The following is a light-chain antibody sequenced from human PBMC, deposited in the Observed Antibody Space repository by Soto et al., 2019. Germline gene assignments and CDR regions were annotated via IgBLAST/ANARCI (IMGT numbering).Light chain of an antibody. CDR1: QGISSY. J-gene: IGKJ2*01. CDR3: QQYYSYPPYT. CDR2: AAS. V-gene: IGKV1-8*01. Sequence: AIRMTQSPSSLSASTGDRVTITCRASQGISSYLAWYQQKPGKAPKLLIYAASTLQSGVPSRFSGSESGTDFTLTISCLQSEDFATYYYQQYYSYPPYTFGQGTKLEIK.